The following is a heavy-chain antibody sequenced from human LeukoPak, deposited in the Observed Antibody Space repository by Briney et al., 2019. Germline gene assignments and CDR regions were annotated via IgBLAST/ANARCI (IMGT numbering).Heavy chain of an antibody. D-gene: IGHD2-21*01. V-gene: IGHV1-2*02. CDR1: GYSFTDYY. CDR2: INPNSGGT. Sequence: ASVKVSCKTSGYSFTDYYMHWVRQAPGHGLEWMGWINPNSGGTSSAQKFQGRVTMTRDTSITTVYMEVSWLTSDDTAIYYCARADRLHGGPYLIGPWGQGTLVTVSS. J-gene: IGHJ5*02. CDR3: ARADRLHGGPYLIGP.